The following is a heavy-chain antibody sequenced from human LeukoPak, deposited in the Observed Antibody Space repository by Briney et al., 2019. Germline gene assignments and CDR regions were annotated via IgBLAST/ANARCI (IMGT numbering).Heavy chain of an antibody. CDR3: ARDISCTYGVCWHLDH. CDR1: GYTFTSYG. Sequence: ASVKVSCEASGYTFTSYGISWVRQAPGQGLEWMGWISAYNGNTNYAQKLQGRVTMTTDTSTSTAYMELRSLRSDDTAVYYCARDISCTYGVCWHLDHWGPGTLVTVSP. J-gene: IGHJ2*01. CDR2: ISAYNGNT. V-gene: IGHV1-18*01. D-gene: IGHD2-8*01.